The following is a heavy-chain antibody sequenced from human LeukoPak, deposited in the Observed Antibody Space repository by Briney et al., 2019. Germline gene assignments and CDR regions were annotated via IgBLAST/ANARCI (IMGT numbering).Heavy chain of an antibody. CDR2: ISGSGGST. CDR1: GFTFSTYV. D-gene: IGHD6-19*01. Sequence: GGSLRLSCAASGFTFSTYVMSWVRQAPGKGLEWVSAISGSGGSTYYADSVKGRFTISRDNDKNSLYLQMNSLRTEDTAVYYCARPETQYSSGLDGFDIWGQGTMVTVSS. CDR3: ARPETQYSSGLDGFDI. V-gene: IGHV3-23*01. J-gene: IGHJ3*02.